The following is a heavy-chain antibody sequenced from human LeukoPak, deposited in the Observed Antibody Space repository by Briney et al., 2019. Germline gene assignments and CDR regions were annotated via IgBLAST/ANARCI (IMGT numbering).Heavy chain of an antibody. CDR1: GFTFTNCA. D-gene: IGHD2-2*01. CDR3: AKGRDSISCYDN. V-gene: IGHV3-23*01. Sequence: GGSLRLSCAASGFTFTNCAMSWVRQAPGKGLEWVSAISGSGGGTYYADSVKGRFTISRDNSKNMLFLQMNSLRAEDTAVYYCAKGRDSISCYDNWGQGTLVTVSS. J-gene: IGHJ4*02. CDR2: ISGSGGGT.